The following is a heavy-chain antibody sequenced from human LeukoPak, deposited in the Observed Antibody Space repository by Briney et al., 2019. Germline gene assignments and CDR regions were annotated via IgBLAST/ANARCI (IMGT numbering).Heavy chain of an antibody. V-gene: IGHV4-39*07. D-gene: IGHD5-18*01. CDR1: GGSISSSSHY. CDR3: ARGPGGYSYGYYFDY. J-gene: IGHJ4*02. CDR2: IFYSGST. Sequence: SETLSLTCTVSGGSISSSSHYWGWIRQPPGMGLEWIGSIFYSGSTDYNPSLKSRVTISVDTSKNQFSLKLTSVTAADTAVYYCARGPGGYSYGYYFDYWGQGTLVTVSS.